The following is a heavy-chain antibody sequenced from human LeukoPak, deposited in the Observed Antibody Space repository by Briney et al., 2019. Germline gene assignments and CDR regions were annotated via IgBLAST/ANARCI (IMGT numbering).Heavy chain of an antibody. D-gene: IGHD1-14*01. V-gene: IGHV4-38-2*02. CDR1: GYSISSGYY. J-gene: IGHJ3*02. CDR2: IYHSGST. CDR3: ARGGGWRYIDAFDI. Sequence: NPSETLSLTCTVSGYSISSGYYWDWIRQPPGKGLEWIGSIYHSGSTYYNPSLKSRVTISVDTSKNQFSLKLSSVTAADTAVYYCARGGGWRYIDAFDIWGQGTMVTVSS.